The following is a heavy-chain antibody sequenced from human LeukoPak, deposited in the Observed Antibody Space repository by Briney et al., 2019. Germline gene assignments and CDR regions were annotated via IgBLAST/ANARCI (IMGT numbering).Heavy chain of an antibody. Sequence: GGSLRLSCVVSGITVSNYAINWVRQAPGKGLEWVSGISGSAGGTKYADSVKGRFTISRDNSLNTVYLQMNSLRAEDTAVYFCAKRGIVIRGILIIGFHKEAYYFDYWGQGILVTVSS. V-gene: IGHV3-23*01. J-gene: IGHJ4*02. CDR1: GITVSNYA. CDR2: ISGSAGGT. CDR3: AKRGIVIRGILIIGFHKEAYYFDY. D-gene: IGHD3-10*01.